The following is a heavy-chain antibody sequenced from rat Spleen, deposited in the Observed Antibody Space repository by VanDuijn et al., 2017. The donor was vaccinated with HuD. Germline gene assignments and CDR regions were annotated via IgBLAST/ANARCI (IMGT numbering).Heavy chain of an antibody. CDR1: GFTFSDYA. CDR3: ARRVNYGGYRGVMDA. D-gene: IGHD1-11*01. Sequence: EVQLVESGGGLVQPGNSLKLSCAASGFTFSDYAMAWVRQSPKKGLEWVATIIYDGSSTYYRDSVKGRFTISRDNAKSTLYLQMDSLRSEDTATYYCARRVNYGGYRGVMDAWGQGVMVTVSS. CDR2: IIYDGSST. V-gene: IGHV5-17*01. J-gene: IGHJ2*01.